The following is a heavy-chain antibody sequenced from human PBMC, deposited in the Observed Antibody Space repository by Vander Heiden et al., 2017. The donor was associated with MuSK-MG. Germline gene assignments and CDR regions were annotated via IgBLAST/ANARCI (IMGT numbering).Heavy chain of an antibody. V-gene: IGHV3-48*03. CDR3: ARDSACYYYYYYMDV. CDR1: GFPFSSYE. Sequence: EVQLVESGGGLVQPGGSLRLSCAASGFPFSSYEMNWVRQAPGKGLEWVSYISSSGSTIYYADSVKGRFTISRDNAKNSLYLQMNSLRAEDTAVYYCARDSACYYYYYYMDVWGKGTTVTVSS. J-gene: IGHJ6*03. CDR2: ISSSGSTI.